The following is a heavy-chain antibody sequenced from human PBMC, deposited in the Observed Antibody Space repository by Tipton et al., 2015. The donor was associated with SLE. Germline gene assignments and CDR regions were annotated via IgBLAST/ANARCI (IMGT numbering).Heavy chain of an antibody. V-gene: IGHV3-23*01. CDR2: ISGGGGST. D-gene: IGHD1/OR15-1a*01. CDR3: AKFEKTTDFYLDS. Sequence: SLRLSCATSGFTFSSYARSWVRRAPGKGLEWGSAISGGGGSTYYADFVKGRFSISIDKSKKTLFLQMNSLRVDDTATYYCAKFEKTTDFYLDSWGQGTLVSVSS. J-gene: IGHJ4*02. CDR1: GFTFSSYA.